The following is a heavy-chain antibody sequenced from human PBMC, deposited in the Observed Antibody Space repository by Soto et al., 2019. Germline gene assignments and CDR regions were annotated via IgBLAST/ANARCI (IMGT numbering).Heavy chain of an antibody. J-gene: IGHJ3*02. D-gene: IGHD4-4*01. CDR3: ARDRTDFRSNTCYDVFDI. Sequence: EGQLVESGGGMVQPGGSLRLSCTASGFTFAGFWMTWVRQAPGRGLEWVANIKRDESQKYYVDSVKGRFTISRDNTKNSLYLQMTSLRAEDTAVYYCARDRTDFRSNTCYDVFDIWGQGTMVTVSS. V-gene: IGHV3-7*04. CDR1: GFTFAGFW. CDR2: IKRDESQK.